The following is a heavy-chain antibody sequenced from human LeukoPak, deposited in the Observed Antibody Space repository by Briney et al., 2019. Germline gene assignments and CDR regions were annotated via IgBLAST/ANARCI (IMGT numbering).Heavy chain of an antibody. CDR2: ISSSSSYI. D-gene: IGHD6-13*01. Sequence: GGSLRLSCAASGFTFSSYSMNWVRQAPGKGLEWVSSISSSSSYIYYADSVKGRFTISRDNAKNSLYLQMNSLRAEDTAVYYCARVITLAAAGKRSYNWFDPWGQGTLVTVSS. CDR1: GFTFSSYS. J-gene: IGHJ5*02. V-gene: IGHV3-21*01. CDR3: ARVITLAAAGKRSYNWFDP.